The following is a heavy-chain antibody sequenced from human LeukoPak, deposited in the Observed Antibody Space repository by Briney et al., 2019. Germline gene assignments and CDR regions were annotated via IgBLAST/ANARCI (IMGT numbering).Heavy chain of an antibody. Sequence: GGSLRLSCAASGFTFSSYEMNWVRQAPGKGLEWVSYISSSGSTIYYADSVKGRFTISRDNAKNSLYLQMNSLRAEDTAVYYCARDLSDYGGNSGDYWGQGTLVTVSS. CDR3: ARDLSDYGGNSGDY. CDR2: ISSSGSTI. D-gene: IGHD4-23*01. V-gene: IGHV3-48*03. J-gene: IGHJ4*02. CDR1: GFTFSSYE.